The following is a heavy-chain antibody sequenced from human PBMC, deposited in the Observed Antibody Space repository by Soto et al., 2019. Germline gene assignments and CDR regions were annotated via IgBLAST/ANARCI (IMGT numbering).Heavy chain of an antibody. V-gene: IGHV3-7*03. CDR1: GFSFSSYL. CDR3: ARSNYDFWSGGSLDI. D-gene: IGHD3-3*01. CDR2: IKQDGSQK. J-gene: IGHJ3*02. Sequence: GGSLRLSCAASGFSFSSYLMNWVRQAPGKGLEWVANIKQDGSQKYYVDSVKGRFTISRDNAKNSLYLQMNSLRAEDTAIYYCARSNYDFWSGGSLDIWGQGTMVTVSS.